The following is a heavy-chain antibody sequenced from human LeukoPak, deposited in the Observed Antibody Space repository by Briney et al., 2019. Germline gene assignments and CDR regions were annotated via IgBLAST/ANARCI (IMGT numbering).Heavy chain of an antibody. Sequence: GGSLRLSCAASGFTVSSHYMSWVRQAPGKGLEWVSVIYSDGSTYYADSVKGRFTISRDNSRNTLYLQMNSLRAEDTAVYYCAKDVDIVVVPAALDYWGQGTLVTVSS. CDR2: IYSDGST. D-gene: IGHD2-2*03. CDR3: AKDVDIVVVPAALDY. J-gene: IGHJ4*02. CDR1: GFTVSSHY. V-gene: IGHV3-53*01.